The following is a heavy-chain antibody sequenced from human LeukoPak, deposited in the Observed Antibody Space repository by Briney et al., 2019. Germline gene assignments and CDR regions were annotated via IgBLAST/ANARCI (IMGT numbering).Heavy chain of an antibody. CDR2: ISAYNGNT. CDR3: ARDDYYDSSGYYKF. V-gene: IGHV1-18*01. J-gene: IGHJ4*02. Sequence: ASVKVSCKASGYTFTSYGISWVRQAPGQGLEWMGWISAYNGNTNYAQKLQGRVTMTTDTSTSTAYMELRSLRSDDTAVYYCARDDYYDSSGYYKFWGQGTLATVSS. CDR1: GYTFTSYG. D-gene: IGHD3-22*01.